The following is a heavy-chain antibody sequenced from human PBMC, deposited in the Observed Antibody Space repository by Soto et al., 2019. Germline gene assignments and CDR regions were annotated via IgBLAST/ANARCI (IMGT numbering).Heavy chain of an antibody. CDR1: GGSISSSNW. Sequence: QVQLQESGPGLVKPSGTLSLNCVVSGGSISSSNWWSWVRQSPGQGLEWIGEIYHSGTTNYNPSLRSRVTISVDKSKNLFSLILTSATAADTAVHYSARANKYDYFYIDAWGKGTSVTVPS. J-gene: IGHJ6*03. CDR3: ARANKYDYFYIDA. CDR2: IYHSGTT. V-gene: IGHV4-4*02. D-gene: IGHD3-16*01.